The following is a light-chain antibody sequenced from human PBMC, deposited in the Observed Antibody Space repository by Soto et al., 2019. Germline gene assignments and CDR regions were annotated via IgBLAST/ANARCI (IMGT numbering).Light chain of an antibody. CDR1: SSDVGGYDY. Sequence: QSALTQPASVSGSPGQSITISCTGTSSDVGGYDYVSWYQRHPGKAPELMIYEGSKRPSGVSNRFSGSKSGNTASLTISGLQAEDEAYYYCWSYAGNTIFVFGGGTKLTVL. V-gene: IGLV2-23*03. CDR2: EGS. J-gene: IGLJ2*01. CDR3: WSYAGNTIFV.